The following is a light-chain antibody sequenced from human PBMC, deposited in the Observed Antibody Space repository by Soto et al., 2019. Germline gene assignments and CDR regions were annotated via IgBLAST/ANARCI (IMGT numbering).Light chain of an antibody. J-gene: IGKJ5*01. CDR1: QSVTSSY. CDR3: QQYGSSPLT. Sequence: EIVLTQSPCTLSLSPGQRSTLSCRASQSVTSSYLAWYQQKTGQAPRLXMYAASSRATGIPDRFSGSVYGTDFNLTISRLEAEDFAVYYCQQYGSSPLTFGQGTRLEIK. V-gene: IGKV3-20*01. CDR2: AAS.